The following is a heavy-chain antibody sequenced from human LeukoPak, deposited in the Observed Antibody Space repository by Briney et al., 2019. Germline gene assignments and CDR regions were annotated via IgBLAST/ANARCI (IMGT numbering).Heavy chain of an antibody. CDR1: GFTFSSYA. V-gene: IGHV3-23*01. D-gene: IGHD1-1*01. Sequence: GGSLRLSCAASGFTFSSYAMSWVRQAPGKGLEWVSGISGSGGSTYYADSVKGRFTISRDNSKNTLYLQMNSLRAEDTAVYYRAKVLRGTTDPDAFDIWGQGTMVTVSS. J-gene: IGHJ3*02. CDR3: AKVLRGTTDPDAFDI. CDR2: ISGSGGST.